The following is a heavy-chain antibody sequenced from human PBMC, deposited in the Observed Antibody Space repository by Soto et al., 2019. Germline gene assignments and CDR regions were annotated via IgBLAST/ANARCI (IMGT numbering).Heavy chain of an antibody. CDR3: VRVFDTYYFDL. V-gene: IGHV3-7*02. CDR2: INKDGSEK. Sequence: GGSLRLSCAASGFTFSSYWMTWVRQAPGKGLEWLANINKDGSEKKYVDSVKGRLTISRDNAKNSLSVQVNSLRAEDTAVYYCVRVFDTYYFDLWGQGNMVTVSS. J-gene: IGHJ4*02. CDR1: GFTFSSYW. D-gene: IGHD3-9*01.